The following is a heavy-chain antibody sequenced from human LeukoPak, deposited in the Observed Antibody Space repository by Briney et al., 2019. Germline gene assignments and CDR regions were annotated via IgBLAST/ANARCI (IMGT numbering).Heavy chain of an antibody. CDR2: IYYSGST. D-gene: IGHD5-24*01. V-gene: IGHV4-28*03. Sequence: SDTLSLTCAVSGYSISSSNWWGWIRQPPGKGLEWIGYIYYSGSTNYNPSLKSRVTISVDTSKNQFSLKLSSVTAADTAVYYCARARHGVDYWGQGTLVTVSS. J-gene: IGHJ4*02. CDR3: ARARHGVDY. CDR1: GYSISSSNW.